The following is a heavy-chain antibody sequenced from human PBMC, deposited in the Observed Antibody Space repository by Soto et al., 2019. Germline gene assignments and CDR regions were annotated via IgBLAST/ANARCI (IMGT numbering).Heavy chain of an antibody. V-gene: IGHV3-23*01. CDR2: ITGRGDAT. Sequence: EVQLLESGGGLVQPGGSLRLSCAASGFTFSSYTMTWVRQAPGKGLEWVSAITGRGDATSYADSVRGRFTISRDNSKNTLYLQMNTLRLEDTAVYYCAKLTGPKLGYFHYWGQGTLVTVSS. CDR1: GFTFSSYT. J-gene: IGHJ4*02. D-gene: IGHD7-27*01. CDR3: AKLTGPKLGYFHY.